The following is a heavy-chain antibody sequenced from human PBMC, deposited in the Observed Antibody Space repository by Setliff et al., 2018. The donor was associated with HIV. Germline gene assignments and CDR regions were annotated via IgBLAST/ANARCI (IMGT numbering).Heavy chain of an antibody. D-gene: IGHD2-15*01. CDR2: INPSGGST. V-gene: IGHV1-46*01. Sequence: ASVKVSCKASGYTFTSFYLHWVRQAPGQGLEWMAIINPSGGSTSYAQKFQGRVTMTSDTSTSTVYMELSRLRSDDTAVYYCAREMGPSLAARQLYNWFDPWGQGTLVTVSS. CDR3: AREMGPSLAARQLYNWFDP. J-gene: IGHJ5*02. CDR1: GYTFTSFY.